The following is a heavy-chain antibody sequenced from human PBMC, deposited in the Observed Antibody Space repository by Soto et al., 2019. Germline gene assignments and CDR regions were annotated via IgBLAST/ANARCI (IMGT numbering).Heavy chain of an antibody. J-gene: IGHJ3*02. Sequence: EVQLVESGGGLVQPGGSLRLSCAASGFTFSNYWMDWVRQAPGKGLLWVSRINSDGTTSNYADSVKGRVTISTDNAKNTLYLQINSLRVEDTAVYHCAVSWRSGAVDMWGQGTMVTVAS. CDR1: GFTFSNYW. V-gene: IGHV3-74*01. D-gene: IGHD6-13*01. CDR3: AVSWRSGAVDM. CDR2: INSDGTTS.